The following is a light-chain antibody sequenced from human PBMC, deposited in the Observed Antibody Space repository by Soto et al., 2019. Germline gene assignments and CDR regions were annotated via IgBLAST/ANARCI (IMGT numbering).Light chain of an antibody. CDR3: CSYAGSYTYVV. J-gene: IGLJ2*01. CDR2: DVS. Sequence: QSVLTQPRSVSGSPGQSVTISCTGTSSDVAAYNYVSWYQQHPGKAPKLLICDVSRRPSGVPDRLSGSKSGNTASLTISGLQAEDEADYCCCSYAGSYTYVVFGGGTKLTVL. V-gene: IGLV2-11*01. CDR1: SSDVAAYNY.